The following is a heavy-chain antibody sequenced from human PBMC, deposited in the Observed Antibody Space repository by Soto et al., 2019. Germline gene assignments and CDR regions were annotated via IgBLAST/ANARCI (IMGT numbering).Heavy chain of an antibody. V-gene: IGHV3-7*03. J-gene: IGHJ3*02. CDR3: ARDSFFRTGTTSEAFDI. Sequence: PGGTLRLLSAASGVTFSSYWMSWVRQAPGKALEWVANIKQDGSEKYYVDSVKGRFTISRDNAKNSLYLQMNSLRAEDTAVYYCARDSFFRTGTTSEAFDIWGQGTMVTVSS. D-gene: IGHD1-7*01. CDR1: GVTFSSYW. CDR2: IKQDGSEK.